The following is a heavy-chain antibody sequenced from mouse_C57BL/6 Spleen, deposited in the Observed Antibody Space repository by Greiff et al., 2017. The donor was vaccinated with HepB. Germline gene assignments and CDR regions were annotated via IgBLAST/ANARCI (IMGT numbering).Heavy chain of an antibody. CDR1: GFTFSSYT. D-gene: IGHD2-10*02. J-gene: IGHJ3*01. V-gene: IGHV5-9*01. CDR2: ISGGGGNT. CDR3: ASSSNWFAY. Sequence: EVMLVESGGGLVKPGGSLKLSCAASGFTFSSYTMSWVRQTPEKRLEWVATISGGGGNTYYPDSVKGRFTISRDNAKNTLYLLMSSLRSEDTALYYCASSSNWFAYWGQGTLVTVSA.